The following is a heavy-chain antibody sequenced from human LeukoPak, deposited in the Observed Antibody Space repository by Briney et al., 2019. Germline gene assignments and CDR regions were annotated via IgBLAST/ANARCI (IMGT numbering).Heavy chain of an antibody. CDR1: GGSISSGDYY. CDR2: ICYSGST. J-gene: IGHJ5*02. D-gene: IGHD6-13*01. V-gene: IGHV4-30-4*01. Sequence: KTSQTLSLTCTVSGGSISSGDYYWSWIRQPPGKGLEWIGYICYSGSTYYNPSLKSRVTISVDTSKNQFSLKLSSVTAADTAVYYCASSSSSWYFWFDPWGQGTLVTVSS. CDR3: ASSSSSWYFWFDP.